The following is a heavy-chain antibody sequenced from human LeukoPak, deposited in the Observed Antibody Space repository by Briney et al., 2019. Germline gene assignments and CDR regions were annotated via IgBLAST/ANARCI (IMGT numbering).Heavy chain of an antibody. CDR1: GYSISSGYY. J-gene: IGHJ4*02. CDR3: ARVRPGTTDFDY. CDR2: IYHSGST. V-gene: IGHV4-38-2*01. Sequence: SETLSLTCAVSGYSISSGYYWGWIRQPPGKGLEWIGSIYHSGSTYYDPSLESRVTISVDTSKNQFSLKLSSVTAADTAVYYCARVRPGTTDFDYWGQGTLVTVSS. D-gene: IGHD1-7*01.